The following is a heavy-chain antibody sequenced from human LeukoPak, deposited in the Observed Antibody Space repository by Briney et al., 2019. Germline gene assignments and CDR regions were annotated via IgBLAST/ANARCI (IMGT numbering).Heavy chain of an antibody. D-gene: IGHD5-18*01. J-gene: IGHJ3*02. CDR3: ARGPVGYSYGYLLSALDI. Sequence: PSETLSLTCAVYGGSFSGYYWSWIRQPPGKGLEWIGEINHSGSTNYNPSLKSRVTISVDTSKNQFSLKLSSVTAADTAVYYCARGPVGYSYGYLLSALDIWGQGTMVTVSS. V-gene: IGHV4-34*01. CDR2: INHSGST. CDR1: GGSFSGYY.